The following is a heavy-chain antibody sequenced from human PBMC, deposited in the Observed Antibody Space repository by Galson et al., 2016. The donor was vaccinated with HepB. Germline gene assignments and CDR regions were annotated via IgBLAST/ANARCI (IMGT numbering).Heavy chain of an antibody. CDR2: ISWDGRSP. J-gene: IGHJ6*02. CDR1: GFTFDDYT. V-gene: IGHV3-43*01. Sequence: SLRLSCAASGFTFDDYTMHWVRQPPGKGLEWISLISWDGRSPFYTDSLEGRFTISRDNRKNTLYLQLNSLTIDDTALYYCGKDWGSLWESSGKGMDVWGQGTTVIVSS. D-gene: IGHD3-10*01. CDR3: GKDWGSLWESSGKGMDV.